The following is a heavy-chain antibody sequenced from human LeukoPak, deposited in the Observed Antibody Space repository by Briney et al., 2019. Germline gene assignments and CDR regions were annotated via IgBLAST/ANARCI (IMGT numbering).Heavy chain of an antibody. CDR3: ARDLSGVTGYTYGRGIDY. J-gene: IGHJ4*02. Sequence: GGSLRLSCAASGFTFSSYRMNWVRQAPGKGLEWVSYISSSSRTIYYADSVKGRFTISRDNAKNSLYLQMNSLRAEDTAVYYCARDLSGVTGYTYGRGIDYWGQGTLVTVSS. D-gene: IGHD5-18*01. CDR1: GFTFSSYR. V-gene: IGHV3-48*01. CDR2: ISSSSRTI.